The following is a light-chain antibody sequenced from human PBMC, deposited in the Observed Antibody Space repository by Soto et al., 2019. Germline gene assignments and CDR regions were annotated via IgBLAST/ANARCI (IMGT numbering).Light chain of an antibody. CDR2: GAS. V-gene: IGKV3D-7*01. CDR1: QSVSSSY. J-gene: IGKJ2*01. CDR3: QQDYNLPYT. Sequence: PGERVTLSCRASQSVSSSYLTWYQQKPGQAPRLPIYGASTTATSIPARFSGSGSGTDFTLTSSSLQPEDFAVYFCQQDYNLPYTFGQGTKLEIK.